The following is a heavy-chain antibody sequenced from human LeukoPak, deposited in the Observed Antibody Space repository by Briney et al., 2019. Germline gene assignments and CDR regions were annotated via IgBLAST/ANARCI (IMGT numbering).Heavy chain of an antibody. D-gene: IGHD6-13*01. J-gene: IGHJ4*02. V-gene: IGHV4-39*01. Sequence: SETLSLTCTVSGGSISSSSYYWGWIRQPPGKGLEWIGSIYYSGSTYYNPSLKSRVTISVDTSKNQFSLKLSSVTAADTAVYYCARQGVAAAGTVYFDYWGQGTLVTVSS. CDR1: GGSISSSSYY. CDR2: IYYSGST. CDR3: ARQGVAAAGTVYFDY.